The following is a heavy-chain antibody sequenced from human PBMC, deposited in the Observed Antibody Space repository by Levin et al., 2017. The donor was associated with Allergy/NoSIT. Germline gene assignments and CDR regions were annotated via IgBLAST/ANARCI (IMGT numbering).Heavy chain of an antibody. Sequence: SETLSLTCTVSGVSISSSTHYWGWIRQPPGTGLEWIGTIYYSGNTYYNPSLESRVTISVDTSKNQFSLKLSSVTAADTAVYYCAILRDVSMVRGVIIPSDAFASWGQGTMVIVSS. V-gene: IGHV4-39*07. CDR1: GVSISSSTHY. J-gene: IGHJ3*02. D-gene: IGHD3-10*01. CDR3: AILRDVSMVRGVIIPSDAFAS. CDR2: IYYSGNT.